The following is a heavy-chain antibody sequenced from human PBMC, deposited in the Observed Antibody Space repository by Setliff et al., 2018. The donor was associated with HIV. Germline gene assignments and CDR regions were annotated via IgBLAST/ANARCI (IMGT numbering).Heavy chain of an antibody. CDR3: ARGRTYYDFWSGQDYYYYMDV. CDR2: IYYSGST. V-gene: IGHV4-39*01. D-gene: IGHD3-3*01. CDR1: GGSISIISYY. Sequence: PSETLSLTCTVSGGSISIISYYWGWIRQPPGKGLEYIGSIYYSGSTYYNPSLKSRVTISVDTSKNQFSLNLSSVTAADTAVYYCARGRTYYDFWSGQDYYYYMDVWGKGTTVTVSS. J-gene: IGHJ6*03.